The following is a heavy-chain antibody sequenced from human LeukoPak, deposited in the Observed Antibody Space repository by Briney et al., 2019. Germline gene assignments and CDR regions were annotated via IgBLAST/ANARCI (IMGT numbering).Heavy chain of an antibody. J-gene: IGHJ4*02. CDR2: INSDGSST. CDR3: AREGAALTRDFDY. D-gene: IGHD1-14*01. CDR1: GFTFSSYR. Sequence: GGSLRLSCAASGFTFSSYRMHCVRQAPGKGLVWVSRINSDGSSTSYAVSVRGRFTISRDNAKNTLYLQMSSLRAEDTAVYYCAREGAALTRDFDYWGQGTLVTVSS. V-gene: IGHV3-74*01.